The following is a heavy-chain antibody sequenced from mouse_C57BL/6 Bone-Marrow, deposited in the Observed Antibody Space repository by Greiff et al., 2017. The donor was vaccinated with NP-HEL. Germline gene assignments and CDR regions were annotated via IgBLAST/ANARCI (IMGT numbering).Heavy chain of an antibody. CDR1: GFTFSDYG. CDR3: ARREANWDFDY. Sequence: EVKLMESGGGLVKPGGSLKLSCAASGFTFSDYGMHWVRQAPEKGLEWVAYISSGSSTIYYADTVKGRFTISRDNAKNTLFLQMTSLRSEDTAMYYCARREANWDFDYWGQGTTLTVSS. V-gene: IGHV5-17*01. D-gene: IGHD4-1*01. J-gene: IGHJ2*01. CDR2: ISSGSSTI.